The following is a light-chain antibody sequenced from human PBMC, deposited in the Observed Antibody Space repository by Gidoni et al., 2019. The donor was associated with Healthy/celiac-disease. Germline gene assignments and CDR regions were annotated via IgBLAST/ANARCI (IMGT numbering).Light chain of an antibody. J-gene: IGLJ3*02. CDR2: DVS. V-gene: IGLV2-11*01. CDR1: SSHVGGYNY. Sequence: QSALTQPRSVSGSPGQSVTIYCTGTSSHVGGYNYVSWYQPPPGKAPKHMIYDVSKRPSGVPDRFSGSKSGNTASLTISGLQAEDESDYYCCSYAGSYTLVFGGGTKLTVL. CDR3: CSYAGSYTLV.